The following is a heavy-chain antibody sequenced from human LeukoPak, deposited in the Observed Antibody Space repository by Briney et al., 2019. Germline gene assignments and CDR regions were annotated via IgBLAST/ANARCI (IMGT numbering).Heavy chain of an antibody. Sequence: SETLSLTCTVSGGSISSYYWSWIRQPPGKGLEWIGYTYYSGSTNYNPSLKSRVTISVDTSKNQFSLKLSSVTAADTAVYYCARGPPWIQLWFSPYFDYWGQGTLVTVSS. V-gene: IGHV4-59*01. CDR1: GGSISSYY. J-gene: IGHJ4*02. D-gene: IGHD5-18*01. CDR3: ARGPPWIQLWFSPYFDY. CDR2: TYYSGST.